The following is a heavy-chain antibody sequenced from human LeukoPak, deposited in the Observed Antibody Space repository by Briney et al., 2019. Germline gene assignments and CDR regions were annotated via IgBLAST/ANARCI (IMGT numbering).Heavy chain of an antibody. CDR1: GFTFG. CDR3: AKDPLAY. Sequence: GESLKISCAASGFTFGMHWVRQAPGKGLEWVAVISYNGSNKYYADSVKGRFTISRDNSKNTLYLQMNSLRAEDTAVYYCAKDPLAYWGQGTLVTVSS. V-gene: IGHV3-30*18. CDR2: ISYNGSNK. J-gene: IGHJ4*02.